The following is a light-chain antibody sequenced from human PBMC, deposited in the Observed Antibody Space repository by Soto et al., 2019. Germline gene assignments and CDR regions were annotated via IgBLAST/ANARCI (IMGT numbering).Light chain of an antibody. CDR2: GTS. J-gene: IGKJ5*01. CDR3: QQHGSSPIT. CDR1: QRVSSTY. V-gene: IGKV3-20*01. Sequence: EILLTQSPGTLSLSPWERATLSCRASQRVSSTYLAWYQQKPGQAPRLLIYGTSSRATGIPTRFSGSGSGTDFTLTISRLEPEDFAVYYCQQHGSSPITFGQGTRLEIK.